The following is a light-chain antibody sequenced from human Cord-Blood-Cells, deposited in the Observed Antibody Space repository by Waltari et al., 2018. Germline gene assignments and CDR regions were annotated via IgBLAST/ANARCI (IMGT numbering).Light chain of an antibody. CDR1: QSVSSY. CDR2: DAS. V-gene: IGKV3-11*01. J-gene: IGKJ4*01. Sequence: EIVLTQSTATLSLSPGERATLSCRASQSVSSYLAWYQQKPGQAPRLLIYDASNRATGIPARFSCSGSGTDFTLTISSLEPEDFAVYYCQQRSNWPLTFVVGTKVEIK. CDR3: QQRSNWPLT.